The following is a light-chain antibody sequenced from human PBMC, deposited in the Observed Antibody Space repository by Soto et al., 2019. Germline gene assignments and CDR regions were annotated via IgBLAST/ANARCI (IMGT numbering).Light chain of an antibody. Sequence: DIQMTQSPSSLSASVGDRVTITCQASQDISNYLNWYQQKPGKAPKLLIYDASNLETGVPSRFSGSGSGTDSTFSISSVQPEDIATYYCQQYDNLRVTFGGGTKVEIK. V-gene: IGKV1-33*01. J-gene: IGKJ4*01. CDR3: QQYDNLRVT. CDR1: QDISNY. CDR2: DAS.